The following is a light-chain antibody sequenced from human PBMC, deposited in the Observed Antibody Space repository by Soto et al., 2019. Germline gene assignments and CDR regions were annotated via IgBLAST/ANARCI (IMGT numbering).Light chain of an antibody. CDR1: QSVGSY. CDR2: DAS. Sequence: EIMLTQSVATLSLSPGEGATLSCRASQSVGSYLAWYQQKPGQAPRLLIYDASNRATGIPARFSGSGSGTDFTLTISSLEPEDFAVYYCQQYGSSPPITFGQGTRLEI. J-gene: IGKJ5*01. V-gene: IGKV3-11*01. CDR3: QQYGSSPPIT.